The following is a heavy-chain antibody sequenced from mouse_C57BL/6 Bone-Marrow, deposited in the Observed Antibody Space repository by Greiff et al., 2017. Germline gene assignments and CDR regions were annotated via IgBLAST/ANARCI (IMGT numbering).Heavy chain of an antibody. J-gene: IGHJ3*01. CDR3: ARLAYYAWFAY. D-gene: IGHD1-1*01. Sequence: QVQLQQSGAELVRPGTSVKMSCKASGYTFTNYWIGWAKQRPGHGLEWIGDIYPGGGYTNYNEKFKGKATLTADKSSSTAYMQCSSLTSEDSAIYYCARLAYYAWFAYWGQGTLVTVSA. CDR2: IYPGGGYT. CDR1: GYTFTNYW. V-gene: IGHV1-63*01.